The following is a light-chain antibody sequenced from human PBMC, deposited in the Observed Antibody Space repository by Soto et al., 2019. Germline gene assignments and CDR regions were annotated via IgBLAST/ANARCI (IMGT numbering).Light chain of an antibody. CDR2: RAS. J-gene: IGKJ1*01. CDR3: QQYNSYSWT. Sequence: DIQMTQSPSTLSASVGDRVTITCRASQSVSTWLAGYQQKPGNAPKLLIYRASSLETGVPSRFSGSGSGTEFALTISSLQPDDFAAYYCQQYNSYSWTFGQGTKVEIK. V-gene: IGKV1-5*03. CDR1: QSVSTW.